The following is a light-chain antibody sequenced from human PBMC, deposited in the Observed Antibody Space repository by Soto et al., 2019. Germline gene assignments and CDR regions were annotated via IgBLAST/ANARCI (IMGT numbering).Light chain of an antibody. CDR2: GAS. CDR1: QSVSSS. V-gene: IGKV3-15*01. CDR3: QQYSKGPPWT. Sequence: IVMTQSPATLSVSPGERATLSCRASQSVSSSLAWYQQKPGQAPRLLIYGASTRATGIPARFSGSGSGTEFTLTISSLQSEDFAVYYCQQYSKGPPWTFGQGTKVEIK. J-gene: IGKJ1*01.